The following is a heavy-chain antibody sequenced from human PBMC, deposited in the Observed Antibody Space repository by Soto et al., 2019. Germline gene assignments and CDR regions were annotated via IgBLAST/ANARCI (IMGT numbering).Heavy chain of an antibody. D-gene: IGHD6-13*01. CDR2: IYYSGST. CDR1: GGSVSSGSSY. Sequence: PSETLSLTCTVSGGSVSSGSSYWTWIRQPPGKGLEYIGYIYYSGSTNYNPSLKSRVTISIDTSKNQFSLKVNSMTAADTAVYYCARYRREAVAGYTLDNWGQGILVTVSS. J-gene: IGHJ4*02. V-gene: IGHV4-61*01. CDR3: ARYRREAVAGYTLDN.